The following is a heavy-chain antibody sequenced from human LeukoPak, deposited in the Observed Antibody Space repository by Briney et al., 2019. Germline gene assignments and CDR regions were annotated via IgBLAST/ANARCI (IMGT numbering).Heavy chain of an antibody. CDR2: IYTSGST. D-gene: IGHD3/OR15-3a*01. CDR1: GGSISSGSYY. CDR3: ARGDFGATGAFDI. Sequence: SETLSLTCTVSGGSISSGSYYWSWIRQPAGKGLEWIGGIYTSGSTNYNPSLKSRVTISVDTSKNQFSLKLRSVTAADTAVYYCARGDFGATGAFDIWGQGTMVTVSS. J-gene: IGHJ3*02. V-gene: IGHV4-61*02.